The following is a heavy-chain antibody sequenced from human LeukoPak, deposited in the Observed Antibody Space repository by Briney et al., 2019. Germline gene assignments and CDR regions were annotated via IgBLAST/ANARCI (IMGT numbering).Heavy chain of an antibody. V-gene: IGHV1-46*01. CDR3: ARAYDILTGSIYYYYGMDV. CDR1: GYTFTSYY. D-gene: IGHD3-9*01. J-gene: IGHJ6*02. CDR2: INPSGGST. Sequence: GASVKVSCKASGYTFTSYYMHWVGQAPGQGLEWMGIINPSGGSTSYAQKFQGRVTMTRDTSTSTVYMELSSLRSEDTAVYYCARAYDILTGSIYYYYGMDVWGQGTTVTVSS.